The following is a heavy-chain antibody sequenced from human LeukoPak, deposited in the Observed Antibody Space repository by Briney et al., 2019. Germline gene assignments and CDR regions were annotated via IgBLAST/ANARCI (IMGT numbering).Heavy chain of an antibody. J-gene: IGHJ4*02. V-gene: IGHV3-66*02. CDR3: ARGRRRGWYVYFDY. CDR2: IYSGGST. CDR1: GFTVSSNY. D-gene: IGHD6-19*01. Sequence: VGSLRLSCAASGFTVSSNYMSWVRQAPGKGLEWVSVIYSGGSTYYADSVKGRFTISRDNSKYTLYLQMNSLRAEDTAVYYCARGRRRGWYVYFDYWGQGTLVTVSS.